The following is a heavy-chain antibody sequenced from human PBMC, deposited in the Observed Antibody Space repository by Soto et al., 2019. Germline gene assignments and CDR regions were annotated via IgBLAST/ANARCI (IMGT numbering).Heavy chain of an antibody. CDR2: IYYSGST. J-gene: IGHJ4*02. CDR1: GGSISSSSYY. CDR3: ARRAHIAVAGAYYFDY. D-gene: IGHD6-19*01. V-gene: IGHV4-39*01. Sequence: QLQLQESGPGLVKPSETLSLTCTVSGGSISSSSYYWGWIRQPPGKGLEWIGSIYYSGSTYYNPSLKSRVTISVDTAKNQFSLKLSSVTAADTAVYYCARRAHIAVAGAYYFDYWGQGTLVTVSS.